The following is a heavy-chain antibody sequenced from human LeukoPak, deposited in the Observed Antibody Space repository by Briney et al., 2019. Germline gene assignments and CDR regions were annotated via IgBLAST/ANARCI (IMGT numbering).Heavy chain of an antibody. CDR3: ARDLFISGATTMVDY. D-gene: IGHD1-26*01. CDR2: INPSGGST. V-gene: IGHV1-46*01. Sequence: GASVKVSCKASGYTFTSYYMHWVRQAPGQGLEWLGIINPSGGSTSYAQKFQGRVTMTRDMSTSTVYMELSSLRSEDTAVYYCARDLFISGATTMVDYWGQGTLVTVSS. CDR1: GYTFTSYY. J-gene: IGHJ4*02.